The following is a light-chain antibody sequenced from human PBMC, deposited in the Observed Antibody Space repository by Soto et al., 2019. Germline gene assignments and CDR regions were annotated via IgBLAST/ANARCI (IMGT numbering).Light chain of an antibody. CDR1: SSDVGGYNY. Sequence: QSVLTQPPSASGSPGQSVTISCTGTSSDVGGYNYVSWYQQHPGKAPKLMIYEVIKRPSGVPDRFSGSKSGNTASLTVSLVQAEDEADYYCSSYAGRNNVVFGGGTKLTVL. J-gene: IGLJ2*01. CDR3: SSYAGRNNVV. V-gene: IGLV2-8*01. CDR2: EVI.